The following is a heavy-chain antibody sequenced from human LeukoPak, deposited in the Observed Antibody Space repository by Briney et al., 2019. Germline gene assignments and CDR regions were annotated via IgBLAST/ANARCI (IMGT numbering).Heavy chain of an antibody. J-gene: IGHJ6*03. CDR2: IYPGDSDT. Sequence: GESLKISCKGSGYSFTSYWIGRVRQMPGKGLEWMGIIYPGDSDTRYSPSFQGQVTISADKSISTAYLQWSSLKASDTAMYYCARQAVAGTDYYYYMDVWGKGTTVTVSS. CDR3: ARQAVAGTDYYYYMDV. CDR1: GYSFTSYW. V-gene: IGHV5-51*01. D-gene: IGHD6-19*01.